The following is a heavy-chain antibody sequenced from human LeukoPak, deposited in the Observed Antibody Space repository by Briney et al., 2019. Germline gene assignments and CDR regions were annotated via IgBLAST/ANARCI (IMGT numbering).Heavy chain of an antibody. CDR2: IYYSGST. V-gene: IGHV4-59*01. CDR3: ARSMGMSGSDHGSYYFDY. Sequence: PSETLSLTCPVSGGSISSYYTSCIRQPPGKGLEWIGYIYYSGSTTYNPSLKRRVTISVYTSKNQFSLKLSSVNAADTAVYYGARSMGMSGSDHGSYYFDYWGQGTLVTVSS. CDR1: GGSISSYY. J-gene: IGHJ4*02. D-gene: IGHD1-26*01.